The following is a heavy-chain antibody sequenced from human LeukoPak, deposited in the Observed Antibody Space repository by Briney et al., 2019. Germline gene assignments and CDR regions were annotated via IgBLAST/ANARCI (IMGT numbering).Heavy chain of an antibody. Sequence: GGSLRLSCAASGFTFSSYWIHWVRQVPGKGLVWVSRIDYDGSITNYADSVKGRFTISRDNAKNSLYLQMNSLRAEDTAVYYCAREPYYYGSGSYYYYGMDVWGQGTTVTVSS. CDR1: GFTFSSYW. CDR3: AREPYYYGSGSYYYYGMDV. V-gene: IGHV3-74*01. J-gene: IGHJ6*02. CDR2: IDYDGSIT. D-gene: IGHD3-10*01.